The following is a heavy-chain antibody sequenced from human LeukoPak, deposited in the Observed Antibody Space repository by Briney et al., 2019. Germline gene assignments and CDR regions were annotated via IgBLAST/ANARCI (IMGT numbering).Heavy chain of an antibody. CDR3: ARDPRGYSGYDGDY. V-gene: IGHV4-61*02. Sequence: SQTLSLTCTVSGGSISSGSYYWSWIRQPAGKGLEWIGRIYTSGSTNYNPSLKSRVTISVDTSKNQFSLKLSSVTAADTAVYYCARDPRGYSGYDGDYWGQGTLVTVSS. D-gene: IGHD5-12*01. CDR1: GGSISSGSYY. CDR2: IYTSGST. J-gene: IGHJ4*02.